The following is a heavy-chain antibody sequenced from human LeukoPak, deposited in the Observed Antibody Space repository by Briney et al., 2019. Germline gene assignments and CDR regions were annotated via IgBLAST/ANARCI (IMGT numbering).Heavy chain of an antibody. Sequence: PGASLRLSCAASGFIFSNYAMYWVRQAPGKGLEWVSAISGRSDNTYYADSVKGRFTLSRDSSKNTLYLQMNSLRADDTAVYYWAKWGDYDVLTGYYASDFWGQGTLVTVSS. V-gene: IGHV3-23*01. D-gene: IGHD3-9*01. CDR2: ISGRSDNT. CDR1: GFIFSNYA. CDR3: AKWGDYDVLTGYYASDF. J-gene: IGHJ4*02.